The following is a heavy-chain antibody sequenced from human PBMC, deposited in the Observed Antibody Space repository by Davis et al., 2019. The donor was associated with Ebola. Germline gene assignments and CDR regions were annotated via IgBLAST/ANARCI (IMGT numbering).Heavy chain of an antibody. V-gene: IGHV3-11*01. CDR1: GFTLRDYY. Sequence: GESLNISCAASGFTLRDYYMSWIRQAPGTGLEWVSSIRNSDTTIYYSDPVNGRFTVSRDNAKNSLYLQMNSLRAEDTAVYYCARDKRSSWYGGMDVWGQGTTVTVSS. CDR3: ARDKRSSWYGGMDV. D-gene: IGHD6-19*01. CDR2: IRNSDTTI. J-gene: IGHJ6*02.